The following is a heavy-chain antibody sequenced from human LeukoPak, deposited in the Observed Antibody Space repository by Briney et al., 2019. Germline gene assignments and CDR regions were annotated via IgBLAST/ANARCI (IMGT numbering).Heavy chain of an antibody. J-gene: IGHJ4*02. CDR2: LRTDGGRT. Sequence: GGSLRLSCAASGFTFNQYWMHWVRQAPGAGLEWVSRLRTDGGRTNYADSVKGRFTISRDNARNTVYLQMNSLRVEDTAVYYCARDHPGSNSLDYWGQGTLVTVSS. V-gene: IGHV3-74*01. D-gene: IGHD4-11*01. CDR1: GFTFNQYW. CDR3: ARDHPGSNSLDY.